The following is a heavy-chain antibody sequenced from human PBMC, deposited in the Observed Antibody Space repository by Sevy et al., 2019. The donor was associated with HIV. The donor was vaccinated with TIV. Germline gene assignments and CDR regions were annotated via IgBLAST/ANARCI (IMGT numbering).Heavy chain of an antibody. J-gene: IGHJ3*01. CDR3: ARSFDSEGAFDV. Sequence: ASVKVSCKDSGGTFSRYAINWVRQAPGQGLEWMGGIIPIFGTANYAQKFQGRVTTTADESTSTAYMELSSLRSEDTAVYYCARSFDSEGAFDVWGQGTMVTVSS. CDR2: IIPIFGTA. V-gene: IGHV1-69*13. CDR1: GGTFSRYA.